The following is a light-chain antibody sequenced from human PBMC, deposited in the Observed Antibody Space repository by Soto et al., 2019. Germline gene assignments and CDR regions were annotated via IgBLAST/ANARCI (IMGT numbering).Light chain of an antibody. CDR2: DVS. V-gene: IGLV2-14*01. CDR1: SSDVGNYNY. J-gene: IGLJ3*02. CDR3: TSYTSSNTVV. Sequence: QSALTQPASVSGSPGQSITISCTGTSSDVGNYNYVSWYQQHPGKAPKLMIYDVSYRPSGVSNRFSGSKSGNTASLTISGLEDEDEADYYCTSYTSSNTVVFGGGTKLTVL.